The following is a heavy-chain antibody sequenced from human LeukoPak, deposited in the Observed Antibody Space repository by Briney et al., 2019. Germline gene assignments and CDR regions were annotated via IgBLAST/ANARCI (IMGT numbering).Heavy chain of an antibody. CDR1: GGSISSYY. Sequence: PSEALSLTCTVSGGSISSYYWSWIRQPPGKGLEWIGYIYYSGSTNYNPSLKSRVTISVDTSKNQFPLKLSSVTAADTAVYYCAGVSWNLGTYYFDYGGRGPLVTVPS. CDR3: AGVSWNLGTYYFDY. CDR2: IYYSGST. V-gene: IGHV4-59*01. D-gene: IGHD1-7*01. J-gene: IGHJ4*02.